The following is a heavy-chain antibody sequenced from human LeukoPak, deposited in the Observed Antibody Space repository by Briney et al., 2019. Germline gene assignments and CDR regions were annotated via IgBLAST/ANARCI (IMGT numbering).Heavy chain of an antibody. Sequence: PSETLSLTCAVYGGSFSGYYWSWIRQPPGKGLEWIGEINHSGSTNYNPSLKSRVTISVDTSKNQFSLKLSSVTAADTAVYYCARSAAVAGNHQYYFDYWGQGTLVTVSS. CDR2: INHSGST. CDR1: GGSFSGYY. J-gene: IGHJ4*02. V-gene: IGHV4-34*01. D-gene: IGHD6-19*01. CDR3: ARSAAVAGNHQYYFDY.